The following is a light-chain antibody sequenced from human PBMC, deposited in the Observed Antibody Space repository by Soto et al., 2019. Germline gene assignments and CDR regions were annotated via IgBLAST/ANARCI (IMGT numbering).Light chain of an antibody. V-gene: IGKV3-20*01. J-gene: IGKJ1*01. CDR2: AAS. CDR1: QSVSSSY. CDR3: QQYGSSPWT. Sequence: EIVLTQSPGTLSLSPGERATLSCRASQSVSSSYLAWYQQQPGQAPRLLIYAASSRATGIPDRFSGSGYGTDFTLTISRLEPEHFAVYYCQQYGSSPWTFGQGTKVEIK.